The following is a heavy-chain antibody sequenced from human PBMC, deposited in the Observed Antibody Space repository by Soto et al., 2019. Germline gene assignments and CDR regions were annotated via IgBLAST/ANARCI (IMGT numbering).Heavy chain of an antibody. J-gene: IGHJ4*02. CDR1: GFTFSSYG. Sequence: QGQLVESGGGVVQPGRSLRLSCAASGFTFSSYGMHWVRQAPGKGLEWVAVISYDGSNKYYADSVKGRFTISRDNSQNTLYLQMNSLRAEDTAVYYCAKDLLVVGATPAYSWGQGTLVTVSS. CDR2: ISYDGSNK. D-gene: IGHD1-26*01. CDR3: AKDLLVVGATPAYS. V-gene: IGHV3-30*18.